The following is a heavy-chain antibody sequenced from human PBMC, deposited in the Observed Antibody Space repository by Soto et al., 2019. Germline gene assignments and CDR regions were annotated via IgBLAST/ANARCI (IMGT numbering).Heavy chain of an antibody. CDR3: ARGRYCLTGRCFPNWFDS. D-gene: IGHD2-15*01. Sequence: QVQLLESGPGLVKPSQTLSLTCSVSGDSISTVDYFWAWIRQPPGQALEYIGYIYKSATTYYNPSVESRVAISLDTSKSHVSLNVTAVTAADTAVYFCARGRYCLTGRCFPNWFDSWGQGTLVTVSS. CDR1: GDSISTVDYF. J-gene: IGHJ5*01. V-gene: IGHV4-30-4*01. CDR2: IYKSATT.